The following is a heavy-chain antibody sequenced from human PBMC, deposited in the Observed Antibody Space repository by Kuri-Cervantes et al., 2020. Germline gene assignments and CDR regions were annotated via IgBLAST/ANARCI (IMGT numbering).Heavy chain of an antibody. CDR3: ARVGVYSSGWGGNYYYGMDV. V-gene: IGHV4-30-2*01. CDR2: IYHSGST. Sequence: SETLSLTCAVSGGSISSGGYSWSWIRQPPGKGLEWIGYIYHSGSTYYNPSLKSRVTISVDRSKNQFSLKLSSVTAADTAVYYCARVGVYSSGWGGNYYYGMDVWGQGTTVTVSS. J-gene: IGHJ6*01. CDR1: GGSISSGGYS. D-gene: IGHD6-19*01.